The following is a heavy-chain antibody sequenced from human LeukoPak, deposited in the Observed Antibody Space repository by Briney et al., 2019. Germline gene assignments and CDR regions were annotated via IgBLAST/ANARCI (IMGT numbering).Heavy chain of an antibody. V-gene: IGHV4-59*01. J-gene: IGHJ4*02. CDR2: IYYSGST. Sequence: SETLSLTCTVSGGSISSYYWSWIRQPPGKGLEWIGYIYYSGSTNYNPSLKGRVTISVDTSKNQFSLKLSSVTAADTAVYYCARGRAGITIFGVPTQPIDYWGQGTLVTVSS. CDR1: GGSISSYY. CDR3: ARGRAGITIFGVPTQPIDY. D-gene: IGHD3-3*01.